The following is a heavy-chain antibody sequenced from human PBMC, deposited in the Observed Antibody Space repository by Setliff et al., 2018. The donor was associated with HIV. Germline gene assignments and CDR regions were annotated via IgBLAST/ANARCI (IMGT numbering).Heavy chain of an antibody. CDR3: VIDDYFDNGGPRGGPDYFDY. Sequence: GGSLRLSCATSGFTFNYAWMGWVRQAPGKGLEWVGRIKSKIDGETTDYAAPVKGRFTISRDDSKNILYLQMNSLKTEDTGTYYCVIDDYFDNGGPRGGPDYFDYWGQGTLVTVSS. J-gene: IGHJ4*02. CDR2: IKSKIDGETT. D-gene: IGHD3-22*01. V-gene: IGHV3-15*01. CDR1: GFTFNYAW.